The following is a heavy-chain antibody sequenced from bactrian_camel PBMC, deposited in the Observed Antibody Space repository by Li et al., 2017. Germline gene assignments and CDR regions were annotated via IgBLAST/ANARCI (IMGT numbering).Heavy chain of an antibody. J-gene: IGHJ4*01. CDR1: EDTYSPTC. CDR3: AAQELATGAYCYVADYTHEFEY. V-gene: IGHV3S6*01. D-gene: IGHD7*01. Sequence: HVQLVESGGGSVQAGGSLRLSCQATEDTYSPTCMGWFRQGPRPSMREGVAISYDDGTRTVYADSVKGRFTVSQVSKTTQYLQMNNLQPEDTGIYYCAAQELATGAYCYVADYTHEFEYRGQGTQVTVS. CDR2: SYDDGTRT.